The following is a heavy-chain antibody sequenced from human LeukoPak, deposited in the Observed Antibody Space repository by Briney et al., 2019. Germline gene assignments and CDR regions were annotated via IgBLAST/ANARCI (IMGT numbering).Heavy chain of an antibody. CDR1: GGSISSYY. V-gene: IGHV4-59*08. Sequence: SATLSLTCTVSGGSISSYYWSWIRQPPGQGLEWIGYIYSSGSTNYNPSLKSRVTIIVDTSNTHLSLKLLSVPAADTAAYYYAGHHKGLKGPGFDPWGQGTLVTVSS. CDR3: AGHHKGLKGPGFDP. J-gene: IGHJ5*02. CDR2: IYSSGST.